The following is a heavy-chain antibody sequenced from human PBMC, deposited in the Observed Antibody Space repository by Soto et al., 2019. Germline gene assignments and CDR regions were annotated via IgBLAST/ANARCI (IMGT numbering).Heavy chain of an antibody. CDR1: GYTLTELS. CDR2: FDPEDGET. J-gene: IGHJ4*02. Sequence: ASVKVSCKVSGYTLTELSMHWVRQAPGKGLEWMGGFDPEDGETIYAQKFQGRVTMTEDTSTDTAYMELSSLRSEDTAVYYCATDRRGGWGAPGGATRRGTLVYWGQGTLVTVSS. CDR3: ATDRRGGWGAPGGATRRGTLVY. V-gene: IGHV1-24*01. D-gene: IGHD3-10*01.